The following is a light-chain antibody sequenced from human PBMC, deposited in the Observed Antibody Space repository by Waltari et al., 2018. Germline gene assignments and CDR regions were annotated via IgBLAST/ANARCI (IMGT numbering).Light chain of an antibody. Sequence: QSTLTQPASVSGSPGQSTTISCTGSSRDIGAYNYVSLFQQHPDKVPKLLIYEVLNRPSGVSARFSGSKSGTTAFLTISGLQTDDEASYYCASYAGTNPYVFGTGT. V-gene: IGLV2-14*03. CDR2: EVL. CDR3: ASYAGTNPYV. J-gene: IGLJ1*01. CDR1: SRDIGAYNY.